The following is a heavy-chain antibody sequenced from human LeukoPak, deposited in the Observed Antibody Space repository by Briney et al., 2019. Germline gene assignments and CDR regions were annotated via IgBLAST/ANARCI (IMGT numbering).Heavy chain of an antibody. CDR3: ARRKGSGTYYFDY. J-gene: IGHJ4*02. D-gene: IGHD3-10*01. CDR2: IYYSGST. Sequence: SETLSLTCTVSGGSTSSSSNYWGWVRQPPGKGLEWIGTIYYSGSTNYNPSLKSRVTISVDTSKNQFSLKLSSVTAADTAVYYCARRKGSGTYYFDYWGQGTLVTVSS. V-gene: IGHV4-39*01. CDR1: GGSTSSSSNY.